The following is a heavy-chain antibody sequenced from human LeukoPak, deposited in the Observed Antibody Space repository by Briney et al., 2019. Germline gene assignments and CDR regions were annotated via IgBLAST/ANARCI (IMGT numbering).Heavy chain of an antibody. V-gene: IGHV1-24*01. CDR2: FDPEDGET. J-gene: IGHJ4*02. D-gene: IGHD6-19*01. CDR3: ATDNGSGSGWWGDFDY. Sequence: ASVKVSCKASGYTFTNYYIHWVRQAPGKGLEWMGGFDPEDGETIYAQKFQGRVTMTEDTSTDTAYMELSSLRSEDTAVYYCATDNGSGSGWWGDFDYWGQGTLVTVSS. CDR1: GYTFTNYY.